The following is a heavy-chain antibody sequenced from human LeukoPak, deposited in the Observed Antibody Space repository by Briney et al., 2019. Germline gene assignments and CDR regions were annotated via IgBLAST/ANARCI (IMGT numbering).Heavy chain of an antibody. CDR1: GFTFRSYA. CDR3: AKDSVYCSSTSCYVY. D-gene: IGHD2-2*01. Sequence: GGSLRLSCAASGFTFRSYAMSWVRQAPGKGLEWVSAISGSGGSTYYADSVKGRFTISRDNSKNTLYLQMNSLRAEDTAVYYCAKDSVYCSSTSCYVYWGQGTLVTVSS. V-gene: IGHV3-23*01. J-gene: IGHJ4*02. CDR2: ISGSGGST.